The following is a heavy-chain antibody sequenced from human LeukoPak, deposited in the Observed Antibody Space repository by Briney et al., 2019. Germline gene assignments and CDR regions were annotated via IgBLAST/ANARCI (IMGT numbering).Heavy chain of an antibody. J-gene: IGHJ6*04. V-gene: IGHV3-30*04. CDR2: ISYDGSNK. D-gene: IGHD3/OR15-3a*01. Sequence: GGPLRLSCAAPGFTFSSYAMHWLRQAPAKGLHWVAVISYDGSNKYYAASVKGRFTNSRDNSKNTLYLQMNSLKAEDTAVYYCAGQIWTGYPCCDYGMDVWGKGTTVTVSS. CDR1: GFTFSSYA. CDR3: AGQIWTGYPCCDYGMDV.